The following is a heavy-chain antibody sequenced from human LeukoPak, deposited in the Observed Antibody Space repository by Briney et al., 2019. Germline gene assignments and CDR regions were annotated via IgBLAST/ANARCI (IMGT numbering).Heavy chain of an antibody. Sequence: GGSLRLSCAASGFTFDDYGMSWVRQAPGKGLEWVSGINWNGGSTGYADSVKGRFTIPRDNAKNSLYLQMNSLRAEDTALYYCAKTIMITFGGVIPDYFDYWGQGTLVTVSS. J-gene: IGHJ4*02. CDR2: INWNGGST. V-gene: IGHV3-20*04. D-gene: IGHD3-16*02. CDR1: GFTFDDYG. CDR3: AKTIMITFGGVIPDYFDY.